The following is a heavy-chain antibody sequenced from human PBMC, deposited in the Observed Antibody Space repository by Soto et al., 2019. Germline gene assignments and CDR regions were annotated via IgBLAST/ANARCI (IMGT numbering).Heavy chain of an antibody. V-gene: IGHV4-34*01. CDR1: GGSFSGYH. CDR2: INHSGST. CDR3: ARVDDY. Sequence: QVQLQQWGAGLLKPSETLSLTCAVYGGSFSGYHWSWIRQPPGKGLEWIGKINHSGSTKYNPSLESRVTISVDTSKNQFSLKLSSVTAADTAVYYCARVDDYWGQGTLVTVSS. J-gene: IGHJ4*02. D-gene: IGHD3-9*01.